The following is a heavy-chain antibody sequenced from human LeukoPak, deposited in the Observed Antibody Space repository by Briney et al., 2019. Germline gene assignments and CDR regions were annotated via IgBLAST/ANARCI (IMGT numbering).Heavy chain of an antibody. J-gene: IGHJ4*02. CDR3: ARTWGGSSWYLDY. CDR2: IIPIFGTT. CDR1: GGTFSSYA. D-gene: IGHD6-13*01. Sequence: ASVKVSCKASGGTFSSYAISWVRQAPGQGLEWMGGIIPIFGTTNYAQKFQGRVTITTDESTSTAYMELSSLRSEDTAVYYCARTWGGSSWYLDYWGQGTLVTVSS. V-gene: IGHV1-69*05.